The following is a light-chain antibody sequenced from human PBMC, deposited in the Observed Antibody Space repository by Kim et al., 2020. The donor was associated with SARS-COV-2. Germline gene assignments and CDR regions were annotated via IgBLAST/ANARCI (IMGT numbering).Light chain of an antibody. V-gene: IGLV1-44*01. J-gene: IGLJ2*01. CDR3: AAWDDSLNGVI. CDR2: SYT. Sequence: GQRVTISCSGSSSNIGSNIVNWYQQLPGTAPNLLIYSYTQRPSGVPDRFSGSKSGTSASLAISGLQSEDEADYYCAAWDDSLNGVIFGGGTQLTVL. CDR1: SSNIGSNI.